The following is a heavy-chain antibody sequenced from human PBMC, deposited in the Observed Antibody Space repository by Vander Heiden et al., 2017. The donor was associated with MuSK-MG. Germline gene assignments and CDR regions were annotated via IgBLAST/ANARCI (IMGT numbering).Heavy chain of an antibody. CDR3: ARGNPRIV. V-gene: IGHV4-39*01. CDR1: GVSISSGDLH. J-gene: IGHJ4*02. CDR2: VFCSGTT. D-gene: IGHD2-15*01. Sequence: QLQLQESGPGLVQPSETLSLTCPVSGVSISSGDLHWTWVRQPPGKGLEWIGCVFCSGTTHYKPSRKSRAAIAADTSKNQFSLRLTAVTDTDTAVYYCARGNPRIVWSQGIRVTVSS.